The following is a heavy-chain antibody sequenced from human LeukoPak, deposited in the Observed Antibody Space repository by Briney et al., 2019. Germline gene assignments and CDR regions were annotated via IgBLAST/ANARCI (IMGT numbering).Heavy chain of an antibody. CDR3: ARQGTIVAGTLGTTFDY. CDR2: IYPGDSDT. J-gene: IGHJ4*02. Sequence: GESLKISCKASGYSFTNYWIGWVRPMPGKGLEWMGIIYPGDSDTKYSPSFQGQVTISADKSINTAYLQWSSLRASDTAMYYCARQGTIVAGTLGTTFDYWGQGTLLTVSS. V-gene: IGHV5-51*01. CDR1: GYSFTNYW. D-gene: IGHD5-12*01.